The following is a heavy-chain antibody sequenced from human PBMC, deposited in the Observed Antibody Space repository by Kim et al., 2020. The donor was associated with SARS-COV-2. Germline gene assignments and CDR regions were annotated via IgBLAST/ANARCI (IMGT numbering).Heavy chain of an antibody. J-gene: IGHJ6*01. CDR1: GSSINTFY. V-gene: IGHV4-59*13. D-gene: IGHD1-26*01. CDR3: ARDLGISGTDFHYFYGLDV. Sequence: SETLSLTCTVSGSSINTFYWSWLRQAPGKGLEWIGYVFQSGMTKYNPSLKSRVTISLDTPKNQFSMKLKSVTAADTAIYFCARDLGISGTDFHYFYGLDV. CDR2: VFQSGMT.